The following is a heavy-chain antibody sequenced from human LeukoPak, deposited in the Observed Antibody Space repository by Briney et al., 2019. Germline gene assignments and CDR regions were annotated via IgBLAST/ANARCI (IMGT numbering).Heavy chain of an antibody. D-gene: IGHD2-2*01. Sequence: GGSLRLSCATSGFTFSSYWMSWVRQAPGKGLEWVANIKQDGSDKYYVDSVKGRFTISRDNAKNSLYLQMNSLRAEDTAVYYCAKTDIVVVPAALYGGAFDIWGQGTMVTVSS. CDR1: GFTFSSYW. CDR2: IKQDGSDK. J-gene: IGHJ3*02. CDR3: AKTDIVVVPAALYGGAFDI. V-gene: IGHV3-7*03.